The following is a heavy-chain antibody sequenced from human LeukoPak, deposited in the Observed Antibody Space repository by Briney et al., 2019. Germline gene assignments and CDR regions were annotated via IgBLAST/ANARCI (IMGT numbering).Heavy chain of an antibody. D-gene: IGHD3-9*01. Sequence: GSLRLSCAASGFSFSSFSMNWVRQAPGKGLEWVSAISGSGGSTYYADSVKGRFTISRDNSKNTLYLQMNSLRAEDTAVYYCAKYDILTGYYAYWGQGTLVTVSS. V-gene: IGHV3-23*01. CDR2: ISGSGGST. CDR3: AKYDILTGYYAY. CDR1: GFSFSSFS. J-gene: IGHJ4*02.